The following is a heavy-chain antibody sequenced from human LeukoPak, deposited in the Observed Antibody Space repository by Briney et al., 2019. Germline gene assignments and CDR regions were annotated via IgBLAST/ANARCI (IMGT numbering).Heavy chain of an antibody. CDR3: ARDMPYSDC. J-gene: IGHJ4*02. CDR1: GFIFDDYA. V-gene: IGHV3-43D*03. Sequence: GGSLRLSCAASGFIFDDYAMHWVRRAPGKGLEWVSLITWDGGGTSYSDSVKGRFTISRDNAKNSLYLQMNSLRAEDTAVYYCARDMPYSDCWGQGTLVTVSS. CDR2: ITWDGGGT. D-gene: IGHD2-15*01.